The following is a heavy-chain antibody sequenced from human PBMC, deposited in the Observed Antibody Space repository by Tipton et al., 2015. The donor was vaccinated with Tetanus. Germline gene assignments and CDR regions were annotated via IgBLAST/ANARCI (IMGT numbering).Heavy chain of an antibody. Sequence: LRLSCAVSGGSITSGAYLWGWIRQPPGKGLEWIGYIYHSGSPYYNPSLKSRVTLSVDTSMNQFSLQLSSATAADTAVYYCARGGSYSYGPRGFDLWGRGTLVTVSS. CDR2: IYHSGSP. CDR3: ARGGSYSYGPRGFDL. CDR1: GGSITSGAYL. D-gene: IGHD5-18*01. V-gene: IGHV4-30-2*01. J-gene: IGHJ2*01.